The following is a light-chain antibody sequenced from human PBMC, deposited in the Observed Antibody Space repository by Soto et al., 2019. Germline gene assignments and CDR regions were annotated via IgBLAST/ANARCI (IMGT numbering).Light chain of an antibody. V-gene: IGKV3-15*01. J-gene: IGKJ1*01. CDR2: DAS. Sequence: EIEMTQSPATLSVSPGERATLSCRSSQSVGRKLAGYQQKPGQAPRLLIYDASNRAMGVPARFSGSGSGTEYTRTISSMQSEDVADYRWQQYDIWPPWTFGERTKVDI. CDR3: QQYDIWPPWT. CDR1: QSVGRK.